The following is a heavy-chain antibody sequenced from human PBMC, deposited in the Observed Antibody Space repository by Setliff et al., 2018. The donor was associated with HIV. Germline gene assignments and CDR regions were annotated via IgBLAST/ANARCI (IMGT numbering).Heavy chain of an antibody. Sequence: SETLSLTCAVYGGSFSGYYWSWIRQPPGKGLEWIGEINHSGSSNYNPSLKSRVTISVDTSKNQFSLKLSSVTAADTAVYYCARGYPGIAVAGLSYYYYYYMDVWGKGTTVTVSS. CDR3: ARGYPGIAVAGLSYYYYYYMDV. CDR2: INHSGSS. CDR1: GGSFSGYY. J-gene: IGHJ6*03. V-gene: IGHV4-34*01. D-gene: IGHD6-19*01.